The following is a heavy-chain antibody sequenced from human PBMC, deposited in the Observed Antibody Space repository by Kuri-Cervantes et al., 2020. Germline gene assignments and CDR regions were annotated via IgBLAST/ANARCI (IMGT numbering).Heavy chain of an antibody. CDR1: GFTFSSNA. V-gene: IGHV3-23*01. CDR3: TRSTGLGNYARADY. CDR2: ISDSGDRT. D-gene: IGHD3-10*01. Sequence: GGSLRLTCAASGFTFSSNAMTWVRQAPGKGLEWVSSISDSGDRTYYADSMKGRFTISRDNSKNTLYLQMNSLRAEDTAVYYCTRSTGLGNYARADYWGQGTLVTVSS. J-gene: IGHJ4*02.